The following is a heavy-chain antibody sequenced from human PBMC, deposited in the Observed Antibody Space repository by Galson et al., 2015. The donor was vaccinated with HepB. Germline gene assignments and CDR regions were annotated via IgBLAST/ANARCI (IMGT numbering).Heavy chain of an antibody. Sequence: SLRLSCAASGFTFSSYSMSWVRQAPGKGLEWVSSISSSGGSIYYADSVKGRFTISRDNAKNSLYLQMNSLRAEDTAVYYCAKDQEGWETTFDYCGQGTLVTVSS. CDR1: GFTFSSYS. D-gene: IGHD1-1*01. V-gene: IGHV3-23*01. CDR2: ISSSGGSI. CDR3: AKDQEGWETTFDY. J-gene: IGHJ4*02.